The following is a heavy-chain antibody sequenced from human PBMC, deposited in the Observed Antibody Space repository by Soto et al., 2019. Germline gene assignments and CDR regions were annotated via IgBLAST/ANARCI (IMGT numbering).Heavy chain of an antibody. J-gene: IGHJ4*02. CDR1: GISSGSYY. V-gene: IGHV4-31*03. CDR2: ISYSGST. CDR3: ARAPGRWLQIDY. D-gene: IGHD3-10*01. Sequence: SETLSLTCTVSGISSGSYYWTRIRQHPEMGLEWIGSISYSGSTYYNPSLRSRITISVDTSKHQFSLTLRSVTAADTAVYYCARAPGRWLQIDYWGQGALVTVSS.